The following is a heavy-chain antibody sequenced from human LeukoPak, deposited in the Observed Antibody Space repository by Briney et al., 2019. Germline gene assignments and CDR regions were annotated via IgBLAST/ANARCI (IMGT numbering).Heavy chain of an antibody. CDR2: IYTSGST. V-gene: IGHV4-4*07. CDR3: ARGDYDSRSGYTDAFDI. J-gene: IGHJ3*02. CDR1: GGSISSYY. Sequence: PSETLSLTCTVSGGSISSYYWSWIRQPAGKGLEWIGRIYTSGSTNYNPSLKSRVTMSVDTSKNQFSLKLSSVTAADTAVYYCARGDYDSRSGYTDAFDIWGQGTMVTVSS. D-gene: IGHD3-3*01.